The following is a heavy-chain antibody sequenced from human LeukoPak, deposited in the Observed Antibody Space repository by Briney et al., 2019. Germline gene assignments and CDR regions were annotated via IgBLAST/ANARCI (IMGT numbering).Heavy chain of an antibody. CDR2: ISSRSNYI. J-gene: IGHJ4*02. CDR3: ARSTYCSTTTCRYALDY. Sequence: GGSLRLSCAASGFTLSTYTINWVRQAPGEGLEWVSSISSRSNYIYYADSVKGRFTISRDNAKNSLFLQMDSLRAEDTALYYCARSTYCSTTTCRYALDYWGQGTLVSVSS. CDR1: GFTLSTYT. D-gene: IGHD2-2*01. V-gene: IGHV3-21*01.